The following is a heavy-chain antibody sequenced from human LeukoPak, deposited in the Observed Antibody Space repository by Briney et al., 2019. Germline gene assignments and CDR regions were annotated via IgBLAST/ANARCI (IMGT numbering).Heavy chain of an antibody. J-gene: IGHJ4*02. D-gene: IGHD4-11*01. CDR2: ISYDGSNK. V-gene: IGHV3-30-3*01. Sequence: GGSLRLSCAASGFTFSSYAMHWVRQAPGKGLEWVAVISYDGSNKYYADSVKGRFTISRDNSKNTLYLQMNSLRAEDTAVYYCARPSTDLDYWGQGTLVTVSS. CDR3: ARPSTDLDY. CDR1: GFTFSSYA.